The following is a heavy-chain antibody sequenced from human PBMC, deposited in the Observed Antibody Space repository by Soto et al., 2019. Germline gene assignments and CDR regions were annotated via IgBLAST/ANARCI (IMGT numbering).Heavy chain of an antibody. D-gene: IGHD2-2*01. J-gene: IGHJ5*02. Sequence: SETLSLTCTVSGGSISSGGYYWSWIRQHPGKGRERIGYIYYSGSTYYNPSLKSRVTISVDTSKNQFSLKLSSVTAADTAAYYCARDLRYCSSTSCYSNWFDPWGQGTRVTVSS. CDR3: ARDLRYCSSTSCYSNWFDP. CDR2: IYYSGST. V-gene: IGHV4-31*03. CDR1: GGSISSGGYY.